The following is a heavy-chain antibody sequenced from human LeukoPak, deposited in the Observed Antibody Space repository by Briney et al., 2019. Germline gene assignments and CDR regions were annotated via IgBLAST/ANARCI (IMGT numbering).Heavy chain of an antibody. Sequence: GGSLRLSCAASGFTVSSNYMSWVRQAPGKGLEWVPVIYSGGSTYYADSVKGRFTISRDNSKNTLYLQMNSLRVEDTAVYYCARESGNYYGSGSYYVWGQGTLVTVSS. V-gene: IGHV3-53*01. J-gene: IGHJ4*02. CDR3: ARESGNYYGSGSYYV. D-gene: IGHD3-10*01. CDR2: IYSGGST. CDR1: GFTVSSNY.